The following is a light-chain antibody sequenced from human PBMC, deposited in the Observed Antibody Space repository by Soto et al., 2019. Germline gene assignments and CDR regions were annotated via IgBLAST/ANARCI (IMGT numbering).Light chain of an antibody. Sequence: EVVMTQSPATLAMSPGERATLSCRASQSVSSNLAWYQQKPGQAPGLLIYGASTRATGIPARFSGSGSGTEFTLTISSLQSEDFAVYYCQQYNNWPPTWTFGQGTKVDIK. CDR3: QQYNNWPPTWT. V-gene: IGKV3D-15*01. J-gene: IGKJ1*01. CDR1: QSVSSN. CDR2: GAS.